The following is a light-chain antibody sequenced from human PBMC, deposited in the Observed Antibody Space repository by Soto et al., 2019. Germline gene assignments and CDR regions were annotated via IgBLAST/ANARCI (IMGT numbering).Light chain of an antibody. CDR1: ESVSTN. CDR2: GAS. V-gene: IGKV3-15*01. J-gene: IGKJ1*01. Sequence: EIEMTQSPATLSLAPGERVTLSCRASESVSTNLAWYQQKAGQAPRLLIYGASTRATGIPARFSGSGSGTDFTLTISRLEPEDFVVYYCQQYGSSFPTFGQGTKVDIK. CDR3: QQYGSSFPT.